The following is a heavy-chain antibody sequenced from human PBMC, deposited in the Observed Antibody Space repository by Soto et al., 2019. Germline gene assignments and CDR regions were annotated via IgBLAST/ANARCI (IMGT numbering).Heavy chain of an antibody. V-gene: IGHV3-23*01. D-gene: IGHD6-6*01. CDR1: VFNFSYNA. CDR2: ISGSGEKT. J-gene: IGHJ4*02. CDR3: ARMPGGKEPRPHY. Sequence: VGSLRLSCVSSVFNFSYNAMSCVRQSPGKGLQWVSTISGSGEKTYYADSVKGRFTISSDRSKNTLYLQMDSLRADDTAVYYCARMPGGKEPRPHYWGQGTMVTVSS.